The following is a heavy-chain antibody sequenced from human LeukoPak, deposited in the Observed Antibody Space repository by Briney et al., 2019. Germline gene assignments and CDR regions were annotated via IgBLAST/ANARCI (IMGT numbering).Heavy chain of an antibody. CDR1: GGSISRGDYY. V-gene: IGHV4-31*03. J-gene: IGHJ4*02. CDR2: IHYSGST. CDR3: ARDGLI. D-gene: IGHD3-10*01. Sequence: SETLSLTCTVSGGSISRGDYYWSWIRQHPGKGLEWIGYIHYSGSTYYNPSLTSRFSISVDTSKNQFSLKLTSVTAADTAVYYCARDGLIRGQETLVTVSS.